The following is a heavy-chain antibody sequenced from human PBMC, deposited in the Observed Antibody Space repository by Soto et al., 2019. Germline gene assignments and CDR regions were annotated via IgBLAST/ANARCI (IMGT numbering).Heavy chain of an antibody. Sequence: GESLKISCKGSGYSFTSYWIGWVRQMPGKGLEWMGIIYPGDSDTRYSPSFQGQVTISADKSISTAYLQWSSLKASDTAMYYCASYSSSPTSYYYYGMDVWGQGTKVTVSS. V-gene: IGHV5-51*01. CDR3: ASYSSSPTSYYYYGMDV. J-gene: IGHJ6*02. CDR1: GYSFTSYW. CDR2: IYPGDSDT. D-gene: IGHD6-6*01.